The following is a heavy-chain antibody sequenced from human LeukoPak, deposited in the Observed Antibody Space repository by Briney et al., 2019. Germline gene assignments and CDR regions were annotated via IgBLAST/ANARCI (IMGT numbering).Heavy chain of an antibody. CDR3: ARGGPYYYGSGSYYSSSDY. CDR2: IYSGGST. J-gene: IGHJ4*02. Sequence: GGSLRLSCAASGFTVSSNYMSWVRQAPGKGLEWVSVIYSGGSTYYADSVKDRFTISRDNSKNTLYHQMNSLRAEDTAVYYCARGGPYYYGSGSYYSSSDYWGQGTLVTVSS. CDR1: GFTVSSNY. D-gene: IGHD3-10*01. V-gene: IGHV3-66*01.